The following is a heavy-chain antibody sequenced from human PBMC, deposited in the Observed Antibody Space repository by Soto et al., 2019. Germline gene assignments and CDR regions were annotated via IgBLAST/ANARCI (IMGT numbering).Heavy chain of an antibody. J-gene: IGHJ4*02. Sequence: ASVKVSCKASGYTFTSYGISWVRQAPGQGLEWMGWISAYNGNTNYAQKLQGRVTMTTDTSTSTAYMELRSLRSDDTAVYYCARGRYHILTGYSAYWGQGTLVTVSS. D-gene: IGHD3-9*01. CDR3: ARGRYHILTGYSAY. CDR1: GYTFTSYG. CDR2: ISAYNGNT. V-gene: IGHV1-18*04.